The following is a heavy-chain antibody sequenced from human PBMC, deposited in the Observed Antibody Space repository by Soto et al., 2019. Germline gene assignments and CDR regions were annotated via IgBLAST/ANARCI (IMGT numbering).Heavy chain of an antibody. CDR1: GFTFSSYA. J-gene: IGHJ6*03. CDR2: ISGSGGST. CDR3: AKGRGITGDYADYYYYYMDV. V-gene: IGHV3-23*01. D-gene: IGHD7-27*01. Sequence: GESLKISCAASGFTFSSYAMSWVRQAPGKGLEWVSAISGSGGSTYYADSVKGRFTISRDNFKNTLYLQMNSLRAEDTAVYYCAKGRGITGDYADYYYYYMDVWGKGTTVTVSS.